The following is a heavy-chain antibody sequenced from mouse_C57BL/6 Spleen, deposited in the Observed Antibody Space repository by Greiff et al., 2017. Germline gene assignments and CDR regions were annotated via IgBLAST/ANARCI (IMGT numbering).Heavy chain of an antibody. CDR3: ARSYYDYDGGNAMDY. D-gene: IGHD2-4*01. J-gene: IGHJ4*01. V-gene: IGHV1-80*01. Sequence: QVHVKQSGAELVKPGASVKISCTASGYAFSSYWMNWVKQRPGKGLEWIVQIYPGDGDTNYNGKFKGKATLTADKSSSTAYMQLSSLTSEDSAVYFCARSYYDYDGGNAMDYWGQGTSVTVSS. CDR1: GYAFSSYW. CDR2: IYPGDGDT.